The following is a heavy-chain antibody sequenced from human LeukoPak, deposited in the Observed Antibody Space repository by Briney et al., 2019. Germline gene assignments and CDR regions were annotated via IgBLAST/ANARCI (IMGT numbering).Heavy chain of an antibody. CDR3: VSPRGFSYGYLDY. V-gene: IGHV4-39*01. J-gene: IGHJ4*02. Sequence: SETLSLTCTVSGGSISSSSAYWGWIRQPPGKGLERIGSIYYSKNTYYNPSLKSRVTISADTSKNQFSLTLGSVSATDTAVYYCVSPRGFSYGYLDYWGQGTLVTVSS. CDR2: IYYSKNT. D-gene: IGHD5-18*01. CDR1: GGSISSSSAY.